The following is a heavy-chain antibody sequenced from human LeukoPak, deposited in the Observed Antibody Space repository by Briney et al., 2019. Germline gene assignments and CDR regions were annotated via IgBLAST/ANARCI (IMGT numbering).Heavy chain of an antibody. Sequence: SETLSLTCAVSGGSISSSNWWSWVRQPPGKGLEWIGEIYRSGSTNYNPSLKSRVTISVDKSKNQFSLKLSSVTAADTAVYYCARGLLWFGEAGFDPWGQGTLVTVSS. J-gene: IGHJ5*02. V-gene: IGHV4-4*02. CDR3: ARGLLWFGEAGFDP. CDR2: IYRSGST. CDR1: GGSISSSNW. D-gene: IGHD3-10*01.